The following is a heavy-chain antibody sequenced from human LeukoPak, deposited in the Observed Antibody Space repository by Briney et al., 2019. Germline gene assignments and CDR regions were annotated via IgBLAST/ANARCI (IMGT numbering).Heavy chain of an antibody. V-gene: IGHV3-30*18. Sequence: PGGSLRLSCAASGFTFSSYGMHWVRQAPGKGLEWVAVISYDGSNKYYADSVKGRFTISRDNSKNTLYLQMNSLRAEDTAVYYCANLGDYWGQETLVTVSS. D-gene: IGHD3-3*01. CDR1: GFTFSSYG. CDR3: ANLGDY. CDR2: ISYDGSNK. J-gene: IGHJ4*02.